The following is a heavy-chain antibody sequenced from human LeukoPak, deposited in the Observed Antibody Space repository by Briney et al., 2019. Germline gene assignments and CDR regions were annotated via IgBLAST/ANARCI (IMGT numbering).Heavy chain of an antibody. D-gene: IGHD4-11*01. V-gene: IGHV4-39*07. J-gene: IGHJ6*04. Sequence: SETLSLTCTVSGGSISSSSYYWGWIRQPPGKGLEWIGSIYYSGSTYYNPSLKSRVTISVDTSKNQFSLKLSSVTAADTAVYYCAGDLDYSIYRGIVMDVWGKGTTVTVSS. CDR3: AGDLDYSIYRGIVMDV. CDR1: GGSISSSSYY. CDR2: IYYSGST.